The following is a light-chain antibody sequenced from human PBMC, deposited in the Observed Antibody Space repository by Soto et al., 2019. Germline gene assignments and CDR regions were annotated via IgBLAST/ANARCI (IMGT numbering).Light chain of an antibody. CDR3: SLYTSSSTWV. CDR1: SSDVGSYNR. CDR2: EVG. Sequence: QSALTQPPSVSGSPGQSVTISCTGTSSDVGSYNRVSWYQQPPGTAPKLMIYEVGNRPSGVPDRFSGSKSGNTASLTISGLQAEDEADYYCSLYTSSSTWVFGGGTQLTVL. V-gene: IGLV2-18*01. J-gene: IGLJ3*02.